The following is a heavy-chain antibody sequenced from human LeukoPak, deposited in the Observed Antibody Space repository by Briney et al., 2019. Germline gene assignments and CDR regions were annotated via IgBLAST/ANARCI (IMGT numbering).Heavy chain of an antibody. CDR1: GGSISSYY. CDR2: IYYSGST. Sequence: SETLSLTCTVSGGSISSYYWSWIRQPRGKGLEWIGYIYYSGSTNYNPSLKSRVTISVDTSKNQFSLKLSSVTAADTAVYYCARSIGGDYCDYWGQGTLVTVSS. V-gene: IGHV4-59*01. J-gene: IGHJ4*02. CDR3: ARSIGGDYCDY. D-gene: IGHD4-17*01.